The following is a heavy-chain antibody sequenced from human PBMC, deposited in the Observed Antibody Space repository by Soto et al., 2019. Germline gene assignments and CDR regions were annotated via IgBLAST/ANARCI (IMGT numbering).Heavy chain of an antibody. J-gene: IGHJ4*02. CDR1: GFTFSSYE. Sequence: AGGSLRLSCAASGFTFSSYEMNWVRQAPGKGLEWVSYISSSGSTIYYADSVKGRFTISRDNAKNSLYLQMNSLRAEDTAVYYCARFPAGGATIYYFDCWGQGTLVTVSS. CDR2: ISSSGSTI. V-gene: IGHV3-48*03. CDR3: ARFPAGGATIYYFDC. D-gene: IGHD3-10*01.